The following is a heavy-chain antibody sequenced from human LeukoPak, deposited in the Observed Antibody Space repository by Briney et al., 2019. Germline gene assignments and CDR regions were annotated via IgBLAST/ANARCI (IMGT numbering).Heavy chain of an antibody. D-gene: IGHD1-26*01. Sequence: PSETLSLTCTDSGGSISSYYWSWIRQPPGKGLEWIGYIYYSGSTNYNPSLKSRVTISVDTSKNQFSLKLSSVTAADTAVYYCAVGAPLLDYWGQGTLVTVSS. CDR2: IYYSGST. J-gene: IGHJ4*02. CDR1: GGSISSYY. CDR3: AVGAPLLDY. V-gene: IGHV4-59*01.